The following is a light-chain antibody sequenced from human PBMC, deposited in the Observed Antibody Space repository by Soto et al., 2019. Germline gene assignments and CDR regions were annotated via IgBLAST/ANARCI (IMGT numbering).Light chain of an antibody. CDR2: GNN. V-gene: IGLV1-40*01. CDR3: QSYDSSLSGSV. Sequence: QSVLTQPPSLSGAPGQRVTISCTGSSSNIGAGYEVHWYQQFPGTAPKLLMYGNNNRPSGVPVRFSGSKSGTSASLAITGLQAEDEADYYCQSYDSSLSGSVFGGGTKVTVL. CDR1: SSNIGAGYE. J-gene: IGLJ2*01.